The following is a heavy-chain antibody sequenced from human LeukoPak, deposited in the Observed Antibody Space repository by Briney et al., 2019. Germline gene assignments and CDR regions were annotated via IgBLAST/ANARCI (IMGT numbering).Heavy chain of an antibody. J-gene: IGHJ4*02. CDR1: SGSVSSGSYY. V-gene: IGHV4-61*01. CDR3: ARQPYMLGAYYFDY. CDR2: ISYSGTT. D-gene: IGHD1-26*01. Sequence: TPSETLSLTCTVSSGSVSSGSYYWSWIRQPPGKGLEWIGYISYSGTTNYNPSLKSRITMSLDTSKNQFSLKLGSVTAADTAVYYCARQPYMLGAYYFDYWGQGTLVTVSS.